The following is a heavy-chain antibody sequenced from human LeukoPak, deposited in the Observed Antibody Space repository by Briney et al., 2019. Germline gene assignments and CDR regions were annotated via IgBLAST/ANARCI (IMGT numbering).Heavy chain of an antibody. CDR1: GYTFTSYA. Sequence: EASVKVSCKASGYTFTSYAMNWVRQAPGQGRECMGWINTNTGNPTYAQGFTGRFVFSLDTSVSTAYLQISSLKAEDTAVYYCARAGAPYFYYYMDVWGKGTTVTVSS. J-gene: IGHJ6*03. CDR2: INTNTGNP. CDR3: ARAGAPYFYYYMDV. V-gene: IGHV7-4-1*02. D-gene: IGHD4-17*01.